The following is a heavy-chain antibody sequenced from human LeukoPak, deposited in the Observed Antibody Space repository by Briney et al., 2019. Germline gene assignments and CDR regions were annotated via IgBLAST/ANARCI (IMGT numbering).Heavy chain of an antibody. CDR2: IYYSGST. CDR3: ARVYFAGFTKSYCSGGSCYSFWFDP. CDR1: GGSISSYY. V-gene: IGHV4-59*01. D-gene: IGHD2-15*01. J-gene: IGHJ5*02. Sequence: SETLSLTCTVSGGSISSYYWSWIRQPPGKVLEWIGYIYYSGSTNYNPSLKSRVTISVDTSKNQFSLKLSSVTAADTAVYYCARVYFAGFTKSYCSGGSCYSFWFDPWGQGTLVTVSS.